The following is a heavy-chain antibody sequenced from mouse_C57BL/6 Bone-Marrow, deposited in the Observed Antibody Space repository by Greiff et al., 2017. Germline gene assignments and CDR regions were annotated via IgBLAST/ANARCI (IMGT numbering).Heavy chain of an antibody. Sequence: EVKVVESGGGLVQPGGSLSLSCAASGFTFTDYYMSWVRQPPGKALEWLGFIRNKANGYTTEYSASVKGRFTISRDNSQSILYLQMNALRAEDSATYYCARTITTVVDYFDYWGQGTTLTVSS. D-gene: IGHD1-1*01. CDR2: IRNKANGYTT. V-gene: IGHV7-3*01. CDR1: GFTFTDYY. J-gene: IGHJ2*01. CDR3: ARTITTVVDYFDY.